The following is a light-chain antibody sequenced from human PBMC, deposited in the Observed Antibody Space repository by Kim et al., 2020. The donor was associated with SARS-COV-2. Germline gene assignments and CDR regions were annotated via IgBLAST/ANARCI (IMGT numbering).Light chain of an antibody. V-gene: IGKV3-20*01. CDR3: QQYGSSSRWT. J-gene: IGKJ1*01. CDR2: GTS. CDR1: QSVSGTS. Sequence: RDTLSCKTRQSVSGTSLVRCEQKPSQAPRLLIYGTSSRASGIPDRNRGSGCGTDFTLTISRLEPKGVAVYCCQQYGSSSRWTFGQGTKVESK.